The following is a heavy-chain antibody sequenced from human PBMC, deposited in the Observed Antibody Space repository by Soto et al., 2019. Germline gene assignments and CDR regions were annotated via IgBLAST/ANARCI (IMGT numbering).Heavy chain of an antibody. D-gene: IGHD1-1*01. CDR2: TIPAFGTA. V-gene: IGHV1-69*06. J-gene: IGHJ4*02. CDR3: WRHDKTALPPLDS. Sequence: QVHLVQSGAEVKSPGSAVKVSCKVSGAGDTFSNYGLNWMRQAPGQGLEWMGGTIPAFGTANYAQKFQGRVTITAATSTPTAYMELSSLRSDDTAVYYCWRHDKTALPPLDSWGQGTLVSVSS. CDR1: GAGDTFSNYG.